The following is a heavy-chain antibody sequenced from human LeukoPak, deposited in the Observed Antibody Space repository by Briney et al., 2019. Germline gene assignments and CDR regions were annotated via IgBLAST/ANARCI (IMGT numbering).Heavy chain of an antibody. V-gene: IGHV3-23*01. J-gene: IGHJ4*02. Sequence: PGGSLRLSCAASGFAFNNYAMTWVRQAPGKGLEWVSNINDNGGQRHYADSVKGRFTISRDNSKNTLFLQMDSLRAEDTAVYYCAKTQWKVGATDHFDYWGQGILVTVSS. D-gene: IGHD1-26*01. CDR2: INDNGGQR. CDR1: GFAFNNYA. CDR3: AKTQWKVGATDHFDY.